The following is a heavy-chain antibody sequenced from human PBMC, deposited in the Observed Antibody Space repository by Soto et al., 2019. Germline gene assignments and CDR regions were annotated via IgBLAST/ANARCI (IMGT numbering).Heavy chain of an antibody. Sequence: GRSLRLSCAASGFTFSSYAMHWVRQAPGKGLEYVSAISSNGGSTYYANSVKGRFTISRDNSKNTLYLQMGSLRAEDMAVYYCARGTRYSSSPYYFDYWGQGTLVTVSS. CDR2: ISSNGGST. D-gene: IGHD6-6*01. CDR3: ARGTRYSSSPYYFDY. CDR1: GFTFSSYA. V-gene: IGHV3-64*01. J-gene: IGHJ4*02.